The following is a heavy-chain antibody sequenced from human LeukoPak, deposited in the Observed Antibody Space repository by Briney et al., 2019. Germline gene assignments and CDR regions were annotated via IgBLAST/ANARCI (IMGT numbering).Heavy chain of an antibody. V-gene: IGHV4-39*07. D-gene: IGHD3-10*01. Sequence: PSETLSLTCTVSGGSISSSSYYWGWIRQPPGKGLEWIGSIYYSGSTYYNPSLKSRVTISVDTSKNQFSLKLSSVTAADTAAYYCARGGITMVRGFRSWGQGTLVTVSS. CDR3: ARGGITMVRGFRS. CDR2: IYYSGST. CDR1: GGSISSSSYY. J-gene: IGHJ5*02.